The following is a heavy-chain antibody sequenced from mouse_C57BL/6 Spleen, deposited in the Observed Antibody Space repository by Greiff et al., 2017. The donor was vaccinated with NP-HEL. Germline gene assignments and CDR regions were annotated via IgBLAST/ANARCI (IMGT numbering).Heavy chain of an antibody. CDR1: GYTFTSYW. CDR3: ASFYYGYDGGFDY. V-gene: IGHV1-7*01. Sequence: QVQLQQSGAELAKPGASVKLSCKASGYTFTSYWMHWVKQRPGQGLEWIGYINPSSGYTKYNQKFKDKATLTADKSSSTAYMQLSSLTYEDSAVYYCASFYYGYDGGFDYWGQGTTLTVSS. J-gene: IGHJ2*01. CDR2: INPSSGYT. D-gene: IGHD2-2*01.